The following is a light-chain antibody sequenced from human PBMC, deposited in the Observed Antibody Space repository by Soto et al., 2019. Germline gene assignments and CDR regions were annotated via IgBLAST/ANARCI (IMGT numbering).Light chain of an antibody. CDR3: QQSYSRT. V-gene: IGKV1-5*03. Sequence: IHMTHSPSTLSLSVLYRVTIICRASQTISSWLAWYQQKPGKAPKLLIYKASTLKSGVPSRFSGSGSGTDFTLTISSLQPEDFATYYCQQSYSRTFGQGTRLEIK. CDR1: QTISSW. CDR2: KAS. J-gene: IGKJ5*01.